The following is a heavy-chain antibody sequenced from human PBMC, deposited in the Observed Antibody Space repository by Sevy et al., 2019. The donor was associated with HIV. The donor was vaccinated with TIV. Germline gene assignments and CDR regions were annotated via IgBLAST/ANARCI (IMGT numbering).Heavy chain of an antibody. Sequence: GGSLRLSCATSGFTFSSYWIHWVRQAPGKGLEWVTGVNSDGSNTNYADSVKGRFTISRDCAKDTLCLQMNALRAEDTAVYFCVAAHSWEDHWGQGTLVTVSS. D-gene: IGHD1-26*01. CDR2: VNSDGSNT. CDR3: VAAHSWEDH. J-gene: IGHJ4*02. V-gene: IGHV3-74*01. CDR1: GFTFSSYW.